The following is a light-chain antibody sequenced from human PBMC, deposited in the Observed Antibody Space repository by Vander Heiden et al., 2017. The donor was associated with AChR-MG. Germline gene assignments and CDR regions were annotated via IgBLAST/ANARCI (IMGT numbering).Light chain of an antibody. V-gene: IGLV4-69*01. CDR3: QTWGTGIRI. Sequence: QIVLTQSPSASASLGASVKLTCTLSSGHSSSAFAWHQQQPEKGPRYLMMVNSDGSHTKGDGIPDRFSGSSSGAERYLTISSLQSEDEAYYYCQTWGTGIRIFGGGTKLTVL. J-gene: IGLJ2*01. CDR1: SGHSSSA. CDR2: VNSDGSH.